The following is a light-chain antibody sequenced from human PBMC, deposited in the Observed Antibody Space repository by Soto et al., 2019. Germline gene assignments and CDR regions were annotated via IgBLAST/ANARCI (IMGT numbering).Light chain of an antibody. CDR3: QHYHGWPIT. Sequence: IVMTQSPATLSVSPGERATLSCRASQSVSSNLAWYQQKPGQAPRLLIYDASTRATGIPARFSGSGSGTEFTLTISSLQSEDFAVYYCQHYHGWPITFGQGTRLETK. V-gene: IGKV3-15*01. J-gene: IGKJ5*01. CDR2: DAS. CDR1: QSVSSN.